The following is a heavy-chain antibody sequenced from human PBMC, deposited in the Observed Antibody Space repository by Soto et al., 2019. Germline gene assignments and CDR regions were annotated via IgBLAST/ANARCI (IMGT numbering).Heavy chain of an antibody. CDR3: ATDATRYYDFWSGYYRDYYYYMDV. Sequence: QVQLVQSGAEVKKPGASVKVSCKVSGYTLTELSMHWVRQAPGKGLEWMGGFDPEDGETIYAQKFKGIVTLTEDTSTDTAYMELSSLRSEDTAVYCCATDATRYYDFWSGYYRDYYYYMDVWGKGTTVTVSS. CDR1: GYTLTELS. J-gene: IGHJ6*03. V-gene: IGHV1-24*01. CDR2: FDPEDGET. D-gene: IGHD3-3*01.